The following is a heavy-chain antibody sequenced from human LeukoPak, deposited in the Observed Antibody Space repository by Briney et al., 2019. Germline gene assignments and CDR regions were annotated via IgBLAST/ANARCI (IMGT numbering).Heavy chain of an antibody. CDR2: ISGSGGST. V-gene: IGHV3-23*01. CDR3: ANDRFRDGYDFDY. Sequence: GGSLRLSCAASGFTFSSYGMSWVRQAPGKGLEWVSAISGSGGSTYYADSVKGRFTISRDNSKNTLYLQMNSLRAEDTAVYYCANDRFRDGYDFDYWGQGTLVTVSS. D-gene: IGHD5-24*01. CDR1: GFTFSSYG. J-gene: IGHJ4*02.